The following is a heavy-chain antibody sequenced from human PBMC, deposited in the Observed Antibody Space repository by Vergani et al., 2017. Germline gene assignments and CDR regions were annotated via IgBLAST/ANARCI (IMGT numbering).Heavy chain of an antibody. D-gene: IGHD2-21*01. CDR1: ESSFISNE. Sequence: EVMLVQSGAEVKKPGESLKISCKYSESSFISNEIAWVRQMSGKGLQWMGNINPIDSKIAYSPSFQGQAIMSLDKSITTAYLQWRSLKASNTAIYYCTKRVPCGDAACLHFDHWGQGTQVTVSS. CDR2: INPIDSKI. CDR3: TKRVPCGDAACLHFDH. J-gene: IGHJ4*02. V-gene: IGHV5-51*03.